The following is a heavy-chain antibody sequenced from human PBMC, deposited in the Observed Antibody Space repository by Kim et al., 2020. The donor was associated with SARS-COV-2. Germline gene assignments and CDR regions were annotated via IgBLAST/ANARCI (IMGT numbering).Heavy chain of an antibody. Sequence: SETLSLTCAVYGGSFSGYYWSWIRQPPGKGLEWIGEINHSGSTNYNPSLKSRVTISVDTSKNQFSLKLSSVTAADTAVYYCARGPIVVVITPYYYYGMDVWGQGTTVTVSS. CDR2: INHSGST. CDR1: GGSFSGYY. CDR3: ARGPIVVVITPYYYYGMDV. J-gene: IGHJ6*02. D-gene: IGHD3-22*01. V-gene: IGHV4-34*01.